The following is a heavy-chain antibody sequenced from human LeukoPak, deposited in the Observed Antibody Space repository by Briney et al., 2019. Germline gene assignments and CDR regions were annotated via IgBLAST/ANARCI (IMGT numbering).Heavy chain of an antibody. CDR3: VRDLMASGWPTYYFDH. CDR1: GFTFDSHS. D-gene: IGHD6-19*01. Sequence: GGSLRLSCAVSGFTFDSHSMNWVRQAPGKGLEWVSYISSSGSTTYYADSVKARFSISRDNAKNSLYLQMNSLRAEDTAVYYCVRDLMASGWPTYYFDHWGQGTLVTVSS. V-gene: IGHV3-48*04. CDR2: ISSSGSTT. J-gene: IGHJ4*02.